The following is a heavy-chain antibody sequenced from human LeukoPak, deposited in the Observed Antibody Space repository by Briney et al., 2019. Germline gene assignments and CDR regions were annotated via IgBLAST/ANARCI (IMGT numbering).Heavy chain of an antibody. CDR1: GYTFTSYY. CDR3: ARAVTENWFDP. D-gene: IGHD2-21*02. CDR2: INPSGGST. Sequence: ASVKVSCEASGYTFTSYYMHWVRQAPGQGLEWMGIINPSGGSTSYAQKFQGRVTMTRDTSTSTVYMELSSLRSEDTAVYYCARAVTENWFDPWGQGTLVTVSS. J-gene: IGHJ5*02. V-gene: IGHV1-46*01.